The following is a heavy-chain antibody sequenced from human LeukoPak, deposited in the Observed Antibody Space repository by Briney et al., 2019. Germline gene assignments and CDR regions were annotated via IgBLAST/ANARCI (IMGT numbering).Heavy chain of an antibody. D-gene: IGHD1-26*01. Sequence: PSETLSLTCAVYGGSFSGYYWSWIRQPPGKGLEWIGEINHSGSTNYNPSLKSRVTISVDTSKNQFSLKLSSVTAADTAVYYCAREIGVSYSGTKKERSYYYYYMDVWGKGTTVTVSS. CDR3: AREIGVSYSGTKKERSYYYYYMDV. CDR2: INHSGST. V-gene: IGHV4-34*01. J-gene: IGHJ6*03. CDR1: GGSFSGYY.